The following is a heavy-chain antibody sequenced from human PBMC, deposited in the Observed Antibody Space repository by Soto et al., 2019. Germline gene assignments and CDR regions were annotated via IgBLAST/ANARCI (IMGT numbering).Heavy chain of an antibody. D-gene: IGHD3-22*01. CDR1: GFIFNNYG. V-gene: IGHV3-30*18. J-gene: IGHJ4*02. CDR3: AKDTYYRDSSGYYVFDY. CDR2: ISYDGSNE. Sequence: GGSLSLSCEASGFIFNNYGMHWVRQAPGKGLEWVAHISYDGSNEHYVDSVKGRFTISRDNSKNTVYLHMNSLRAEDTAVYYCAKDTYYRDSSGYYVFDYWGQGTLVNVSS.